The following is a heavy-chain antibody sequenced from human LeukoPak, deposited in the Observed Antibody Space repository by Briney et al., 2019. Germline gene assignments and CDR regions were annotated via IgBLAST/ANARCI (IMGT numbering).Heavy chain of an antibody. J-gene: IGHJ4*02. V-gene: IGHV3-21*01. CDR2: ISSSSSYI. Sequence: PGGSLRLSCAASGFTFSSYTMNWVRRAPGKGLEWVSSISSSSSYIYYADSVKGQFTISRDNAKNSVYLQMNSLRVEDMAVYYCARETPYGSGSYPFDYWGQGILVTVSS. D-gene: IGHD3-10*01. CDR3: ARETPYGSGSYPFDY. CDR1: GFTFSSYT.